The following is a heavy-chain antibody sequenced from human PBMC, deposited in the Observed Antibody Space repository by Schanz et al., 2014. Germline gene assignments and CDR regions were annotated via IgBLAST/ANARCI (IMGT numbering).Heavy chain of an antibody. J-gene: IGHJ3*01. CDR2: ISYDGSLK. V-gene: IGHV3-30-3*01. CDR1: GFTFSSYA. CDR3: ARDLVSYHDFWSGQETGDRAFDL. D-gene: IGHD3-3*01. Sequence: QEQLVESGGGAVQPGRSLRLSCAASGFTFSSYAVDWIRQAPGQGLEWVSFISYDGSLKSYLDSVKGRFTISRDNSKNTLCLEMNSLRVEDTAVYYCARDLVSYHDFWSGQETGDRAFDLWGQGTVVTVS.